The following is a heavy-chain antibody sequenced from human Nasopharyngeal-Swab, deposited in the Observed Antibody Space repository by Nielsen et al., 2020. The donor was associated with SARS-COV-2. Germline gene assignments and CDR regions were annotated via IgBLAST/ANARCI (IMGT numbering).Heavy chain of an antibody. J-gene: IGHJ4*02. CDR3: ALRSTSRLYLPGGGYFDY. CDR2: IYYSGST. Sequence: GSLRLSCTVSGGSISSYYWGWIRQPPGKGLEWIGSIYYSGSTYYNPSLKSRVTISVDTSKNQFSLKLSSVTAADTAVYYCALRSTSRLYLPGGGYFDYWGQGTLVTVSS. V-gene: IGHV4-39*01. D-gene: IGHD2-2*01. CDR1: GGSISSYY.